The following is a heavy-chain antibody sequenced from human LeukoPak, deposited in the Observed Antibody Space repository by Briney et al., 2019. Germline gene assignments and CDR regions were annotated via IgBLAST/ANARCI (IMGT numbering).Heavy chain of an antibody. Sequence: GGSLRLFCAASGFTFSSYAMHWVRQAPGKGLEWVAVISYDGSNKYYADSVKGRFTISRDNSKNTLYLQMNSLRAEDTAVYYCARHRRLLSPFDYWGQGTLVTVSS. D-gene: IGHD2-2*01. J-gene: IGHJ4*02. CDR2: ISYDGSNK. V-gene: IGHV3-30-3*01. CDR3: ARHRRLLSPFDY. CDR1: GFTFSSYA.